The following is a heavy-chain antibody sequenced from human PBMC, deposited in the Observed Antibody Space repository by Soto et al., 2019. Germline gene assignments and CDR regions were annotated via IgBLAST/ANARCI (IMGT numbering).Heavy chain of an antibody. CDR1: GDTFSSYA. CDR3: ARDHAAEDGTFDY. Sequence: ASVKVSCKASGDTFSSYAISWVRQAPGQGLEWMGGIIPIFGTANYAQKFQGRVTITADESTSTAYMELSSLRSEDTAVYYCARDHAAEDGTFDYWGQGTLVTVSS. CDR2: IIPIFGTA. V-gene: IGHV1-69*13. J-gene: IGHJ4*02. D-gene: IGHD6-25*01.